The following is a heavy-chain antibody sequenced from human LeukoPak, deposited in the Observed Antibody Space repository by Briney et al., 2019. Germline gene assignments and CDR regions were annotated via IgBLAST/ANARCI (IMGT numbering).Heavy chain of an antibody. D-gene: IGHD1-26*01. Sequence: ASVKVSCKVSGYTLTELSMHWVRQAPGKGLEWMGGFDPEDGETIYAQKFQGRVTMTEDTSTDTAYMELSSLRSDDTAMYYCAREDSGISDNAFDIWGQGTMVTISS. V-gene: IGHV1-24*01. J-gene: IGHJ3*02. CDR1: GYTLTELS. CDR3: AREDSGISDNAFDI. CDR2: FDPEDGET.